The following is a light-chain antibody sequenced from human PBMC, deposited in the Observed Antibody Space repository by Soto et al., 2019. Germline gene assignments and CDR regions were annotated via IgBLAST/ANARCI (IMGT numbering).Light chain of an antibody. CDR3: QQSYSTPWT. J-gene: IGKJ1*01. CDR2: AAS. CDR1: QSISRY. Sequence: DIQMTQSPSSLSASVGDRVTITCRASQSISRYLNWYQHKTGKAPKLLIYAASSLQSGVPSRFSGSRSGTDFTLTISSLQPEDFATYYCQQSYSTPWTFGQGTKVEIK. V-gene: IGKV1-39*01.